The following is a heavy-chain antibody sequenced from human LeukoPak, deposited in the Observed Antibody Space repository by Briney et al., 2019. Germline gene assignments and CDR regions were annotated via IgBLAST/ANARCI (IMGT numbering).Heavy chain of an antibody. D-gene: IGHD1-26*01. J-gene: IGHJ4*02. CDR1: GGSISSYY. CDR2: IYYSGST. Sequence: SETLSLTCTVSGGSISSYYWNWLRQPPGKGLEWIGYIYYSGSTNYNPSLKSRVSISLDTSKNQFSLKLSSVTVADTAMYYCASSGSYHTSPNLDYWGQGTLVTVSS. V-gene: IGHV4-59*01. CDR3: ASSGSYHTSPNLDY.